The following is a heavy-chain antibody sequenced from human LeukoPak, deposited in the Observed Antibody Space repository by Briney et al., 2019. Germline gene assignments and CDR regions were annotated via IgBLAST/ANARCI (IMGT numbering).Heavy chain of an antibody. Sequence: GRSLRLSCAASGFTFSSYAMHWVRQAPGKGLEWVAVISYDGSNKHYADSVKGRFTISRDNSKNTLYLQMNSLRAEDTAVYYCARSIAAAGEIDYWGQGTLVTVSS. J-gene: IGHJ4*02. CDR3: ARSIAAAGEIDY. V-gene: IGHV3-30*01. CDR1: GFTFSSYA. CDR2: ISYDGSNK. D-gene: IGHD6-13*01.